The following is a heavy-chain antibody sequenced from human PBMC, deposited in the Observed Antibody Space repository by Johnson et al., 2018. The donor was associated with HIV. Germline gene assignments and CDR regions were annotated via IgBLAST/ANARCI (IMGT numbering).Heavy chain of an antibody. CDR2: IYSGGST. CDR1: GFTVSSNY. J-gene: IGHJ3*02. V-gene: IGHV3-66*01. CDR3: ASPYSYGLDDAFDI. Sequence: VQLVESGGGLVQPGGSLRLSCAASGFTVSSNYMSWVRQAPGKGLEWVSVIYSGGSTYYADSVKGRFTISRDNAKNSLYLQMNSLRAEDTDVYYCASPYSYGLDDAFDIWGQGTTVSVA. D-gene: IGHD5-18*01.